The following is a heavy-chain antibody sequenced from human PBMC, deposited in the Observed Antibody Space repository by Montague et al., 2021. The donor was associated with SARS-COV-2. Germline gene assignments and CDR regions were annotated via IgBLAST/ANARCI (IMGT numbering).Heavy chain of an antibody. D-gene: IGHD3-22*01. CDR2: IYYSGST. CDR1: GGSISSSSYY. Sequence: SETLSLTCTVSGGSISSSSYYWGWIRQPPEKGLEWIGSIYYSGSTYYNPSLKSRVTISVDTSKNQFSRKLSSVTAADTAVYYCARFPTSYYYDSKAAPATPDAFDIWGQGAMVTVSS. V-gene: IGHV4-39*01. CDR3: ARFPTSYYYDSKAAPATPDAFDI. J-gene: IGHJ3*02.